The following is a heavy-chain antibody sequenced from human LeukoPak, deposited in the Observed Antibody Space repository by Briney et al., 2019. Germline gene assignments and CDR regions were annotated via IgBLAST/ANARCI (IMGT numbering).Heavy chain of an antibody. V-gene: IGHV7-4-1*02. CDR2: INTNTGNP. D-gene: IGHD3-10*01. J-gene: IGHJ5*02. Sequence: ASVKVSCKASGYTFTSYAMNWVRQAPGQGLEWMGWINTNTGNPTYAQGFTGRFVFSLDTSVSTAYLQISSLKAEDTAVYYCARDLYGSGSASPNWFDPWGQGTLVTVSS. CDR1: GYTFTSYA. CDR3: ARDLYGSGSASPNWFDP.